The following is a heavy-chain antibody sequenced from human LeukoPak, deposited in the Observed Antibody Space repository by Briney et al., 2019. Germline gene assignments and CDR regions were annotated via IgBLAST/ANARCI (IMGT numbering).Heavy chain of an antibody. Sequence: GGSLRLSCAASGFTFSDYYMSWIRQAPWKGLEWISYISSSGSTKYNAESVKGRFTISRDNAKNSLYLQMSSLRAEDTAVYYCARVKGVYAIDYWGQGTLVTVSS. CDR3: ARVKGVYAIDY. D-gene: IGHD2-8*01. CDR1: GFTFSDYY. J-gene: IGHJ4*02. CDR2: ISSSGSTK. V-gene: IGHV3-11*01.